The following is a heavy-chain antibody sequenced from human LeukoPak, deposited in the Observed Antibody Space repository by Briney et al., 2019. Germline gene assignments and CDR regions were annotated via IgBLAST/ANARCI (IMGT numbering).Heavy chain of an antibody. J-gene: IGHJ4*02. CDR3: ARGCHDFWSGPVCD. D-gene: IGHD3-3*01. V-gene: IGHV4-34*01. CDR1: GGSFSGYY. CDR2: INHSGST. Sequence: SETLSLTCAVYGGSFSGYYWSWIRQPPGKGLEWIGEINHSGSTNYNPSLKSRVTISVDTSKNQFSLKLSSVTAADTAVYYCARGCHDFWSGPVCDWGQGTLVTVSS.